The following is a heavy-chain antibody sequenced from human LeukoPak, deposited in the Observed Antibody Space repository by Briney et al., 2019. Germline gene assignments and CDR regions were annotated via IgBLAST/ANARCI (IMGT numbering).Heavy chain of an antibody. CDR3: ARFSDTLVRGLDY. V-gene: IGHV3-30-3*01. CDR1: GFTFSSYA. Sequence: GGSLRLSCAASGFTFSSYAMHWVRQAPGKGLEGVAVISYDGSNKYYADSVKGRFTISRDNSKNTLYLQMNSLRAEDTAVYYCARFSDTLVRGLDYWGQGTLVTVSS. CDR2: ISYDGSNK. D-gene: IGHD3-9*01. J-gene: IGHJ4*02.